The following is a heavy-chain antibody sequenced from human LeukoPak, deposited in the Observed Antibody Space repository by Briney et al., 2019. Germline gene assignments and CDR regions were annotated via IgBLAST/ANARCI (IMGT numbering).Heavy chain of an antibody. J-gene: IGHJ4*02. CDR1: GGSVSSGSSY. CDR3: AREQL. CDR2: IYYSEST. Sequence: PSETLSLTCTVSGGSVSSGSSYRRWIRQPPGKGLEWIGYIYYSESTNYNPSLKSRVTISVDTSKNQFSLKLSSVTAADTAVYYCAREQLWGQGTLVTVSS. V-gene: IGHV4-61*01. D-gene: IGHD6-13*01.